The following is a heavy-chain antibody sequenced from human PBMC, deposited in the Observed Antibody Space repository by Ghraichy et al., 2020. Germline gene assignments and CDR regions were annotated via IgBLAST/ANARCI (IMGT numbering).Heavy chain of an antibody. V-gene: IGHV1-46*01. CDR1: GYTFTSYY. CDR3: ARVEAMGSWYYFDY. Sequence: ASVKVSCKASGYTFTSYYMHWVRQAPGQGLEWMGMINPSGGSTSYPQKFQGRVILTRDTSTSTVYMELSSLRSEDTAVYYCARVEAMGSWYYFDYWGQGTLVTVSS. D-gene: IGHD6-13*01. J-gene: IGHJ4*02. CDR2: INPSGGST.